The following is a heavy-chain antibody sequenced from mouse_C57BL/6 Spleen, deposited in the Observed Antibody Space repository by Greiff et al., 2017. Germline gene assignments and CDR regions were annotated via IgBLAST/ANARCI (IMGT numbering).Heavy chain of an antibody. J-gene: IGHJ2*01. V-gene: IGHV1-64*01. CDR2: IHPNSGST. Sequence: VQLQQPGAELVKPGASVKLSCKASGYTFTSYWMHWVKQRPGQGLEWIGSIHPNSGSTNYNEKFKSKATLTVDKSSSTAYMQLSSLTSEDSAGYYCARAHLFDYWGQGTTLTVSS. CDR3: ARAHLFDY. CDR1: GYTFTSYW.